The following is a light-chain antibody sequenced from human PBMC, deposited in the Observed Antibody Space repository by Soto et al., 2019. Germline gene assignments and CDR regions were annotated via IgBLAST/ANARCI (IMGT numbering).Light chain of an antibody. V-gene: IGKV1-5*03. CDR3: QHYNSYSEA. CDR1: QSISSY. Sequence: DIQMTQSPSSLSASVGDRVTITCRASQSISSYLNWYQQKPGKAPRLLMYKASTLQSGVPSRFSGSGSGTEFTLTISSLQPDDFATYYCQHYNSYSEAFGQGTKVDI. CDR2: KAS. J-gene: IGKJ1*01.